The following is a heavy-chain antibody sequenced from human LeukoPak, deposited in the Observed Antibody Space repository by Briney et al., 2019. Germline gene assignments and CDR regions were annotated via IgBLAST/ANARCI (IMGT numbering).Heavy chain of an antibody. CDR1: GYTLTELS. Sequence: GASVKVSCKVSGYTLTELSMHWVRQAPGKGLEWMGGFDPEDGETIYAQKFQGRVTMTEDTSTDTAYMELSSLRSEDTAVYYCATDRGWYSRGWDAFDYWGQGTLVTVSS. D-gene: IGHD6-19*01. J-gene: IGHJ4*02. CDR2: FDPEDGET. CDR3: ATDRGWYSRGWDAFDY. V-gene: IGHV1-24*01.